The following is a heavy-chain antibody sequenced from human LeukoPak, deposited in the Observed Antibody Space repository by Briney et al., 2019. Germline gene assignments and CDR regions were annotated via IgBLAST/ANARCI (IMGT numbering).Heavy chain of an antibody. CDR1: GFTFSSYS. V-gene: IGHV3-21*01. Sequence: GGSLRLSCVASGFTFSSYSMNWVRQAPGKGLEWVSSISSSSSYIYYADSVKGRFTISRDNAKNSLYLQMNSLRAKDAAVYYCARDRYYYDSSGYYYTWGQGTLVTVSS. CDR3: ARDRYYYDSSGYYYT. D-gene: IGHD3-22*01. J-gene: IGHJ5*02. CDR2: ISSSSSYI.